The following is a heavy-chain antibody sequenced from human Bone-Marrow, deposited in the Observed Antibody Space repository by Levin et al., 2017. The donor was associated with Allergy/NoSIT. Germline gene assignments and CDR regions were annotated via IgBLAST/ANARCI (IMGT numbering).Heavy chain of an antibody. V-gene: IGHV3-7*01. J-gene: IGHJ4*02. CDR1: GFTFSHSF. Sequence: QSGGSLRLSCSASGFTFSHSFLNWVRQTPGKGLEWVANIKQDGSEAFYVDSVKGRFTVSRDNTKNSLYLQLDSLRVEDTAVYYCARLYRGCRWGSDCYSYFDFWGQGTLVTVSS. CDR2: IKQDGSEA. D-gene: IGHD2-21*02. CDR3: ARLYRGCRWGSDCYSYFDF.